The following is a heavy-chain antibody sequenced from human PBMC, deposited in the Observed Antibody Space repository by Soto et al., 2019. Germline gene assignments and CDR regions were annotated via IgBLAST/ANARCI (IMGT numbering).Heavy chain of an antibody. J-gene: IGHJ3*02. D-gene: IGHD6-13*01. CDR3: AREWGIAADDAFDI. Sequence: EVQLVESGGGLVQPGGSLRLSCAASAFTVSSNYMSWVRQAPGKGLEWVSVIYSGGSTNYADSVKGRFTISRHISKNTMYLQMNSLRAEDTDVYYCAREWGIAADDAFDIWGQGTMVTVSS. CDR2: IYSGGST. V-gene: IGHV3-53*04. CDR1: AFTVSSNY.